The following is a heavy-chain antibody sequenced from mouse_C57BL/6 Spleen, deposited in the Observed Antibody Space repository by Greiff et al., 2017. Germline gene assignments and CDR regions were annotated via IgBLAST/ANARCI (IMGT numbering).Heavy chain of an antibody. Sequence: QFQLQQSGPELVKPGASVKISCKASGYAFSSSWMNWVKQRPGKGLEWIGRIYPGDGDTNYNGKFKGKATLTADKSSSTAYMQLSSLTSEDSAVYFCARGIGYYYGSFDYWGQGTTLTVSS. D-gene: IGHD1-1*01. J-gene: IGHJ2*01. CDR2: IYPGDGDT. CDR1: GYAFSSSW. CDR3: ARGIGYYYGSFDY. V-gene: IGHV1-82*01.